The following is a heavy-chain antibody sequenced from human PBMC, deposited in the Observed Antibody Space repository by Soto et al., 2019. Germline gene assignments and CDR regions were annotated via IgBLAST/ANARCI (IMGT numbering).Heavy chain of an antibody. D-gene: IGHD3-10*01. CDR2: ISYDGSNK. CDR1: GFTFSSYG. J-gene: IGHJ4*02. Sequence: QVQLVESGGGVVQPGRSLRLSCAASGFTFSSYGMHWVRQAPGKGLEWVAVISYDGSNKYYADSVKGRFTISRDNSKNTLYLQMNSMRAEDTAVYYCAKEANYYGSGSDYWGQGTLVTVSS. CDR3: AKEANYYGSGSDY. V-gene: IGHV3-30*18.